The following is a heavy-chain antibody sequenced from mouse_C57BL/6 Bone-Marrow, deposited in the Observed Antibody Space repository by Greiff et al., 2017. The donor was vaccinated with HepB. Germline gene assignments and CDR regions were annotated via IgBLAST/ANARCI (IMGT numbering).Heavy chain of an antibody. J-gene: IGHJ4*01. D-gene: IGHD2-4*01. V-gene: IGHV1-19*01. CDR2: INPYNGGT. CDR1: GYTFTDYY. Sequence: EVKLQQSGPVLVKPGASVKMSCKASGYTFTDYYMNWVKQSHGKSLEWIGVINPYNGGTSHNQKFKGKATLTVDKSSSTAYMELNSLTSEDSAVYYCARGYYDYFYAMDYWGQGTSVTVSS. CDR3: ARGYYDYFYAMDY.